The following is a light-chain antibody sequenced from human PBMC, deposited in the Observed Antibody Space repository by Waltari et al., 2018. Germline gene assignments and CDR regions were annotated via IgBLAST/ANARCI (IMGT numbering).Light chain of an antibody. Sequence: QSVLTQPPSASGTPGQRVTISCSGSSSNVGSNTVNWYQQLSGMAPKLPISSNTQRPSGVPDRFSGSKSGTSASLAISGLQSEDEADYYCAAWDDSLNGVVFGGGTKLTVL. CDR2: SNT. CDR1: SSNVGSNT. J-gene: IGLJ2*01. CDR3: AAWDDSLNGVV. V-gene: IGLV1-44*01.